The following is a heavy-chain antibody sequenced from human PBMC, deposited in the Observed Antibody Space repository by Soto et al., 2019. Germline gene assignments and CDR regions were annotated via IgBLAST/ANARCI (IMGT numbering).Heavy chain of an antibody. CDR3: ARDHPRYYYDSSGYYYSGMDV. V-gene: IGHV3-21*01. CDR2: ISSSSSYI. D-gene: IGHD3-22*01. Sequence: PGGSLRLSCAASGFTFSSYSMNWVRQAPGKGLEWVSSISSSSSYIYYADSVKDRFTISRDSAKNSLYLQMNSLRAEDTAVYYCARDHPRYYYDSSGYYYSGMDVWGQGTTVTVSS. CDR1: GFTFSSYS. J-gene: IGHJ6*02.